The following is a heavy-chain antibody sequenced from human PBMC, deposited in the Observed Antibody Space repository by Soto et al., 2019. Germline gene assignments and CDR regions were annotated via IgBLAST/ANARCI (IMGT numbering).Heavy chain of an antibody. J-gene: IGHJ4*02. Sequence: GESLKISCKGSGYNFAGYWIAWVRQMPGKGLELMGIIYPSDSDTRYRPSFQGQVTISADKSISSAYLQWSSLRASETAMYYCARGGVSTRTFDYWGQGTPVT. CDR2: IYPSDSDT. V-gene: IGHV5-51*01. CDR3: ARGGVSTRTFDY. CDR1: GYNFAGYW. D-gene: IGHD3-3*01.